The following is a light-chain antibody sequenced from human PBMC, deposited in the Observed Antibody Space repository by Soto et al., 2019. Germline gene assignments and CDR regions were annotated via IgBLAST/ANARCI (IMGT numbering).Light chain of an antibody. CDR2: DVS. V-gene: IGLV2-14*01. CDR3: SSYTSSNTPYV. CDR1: SSDIGAYNY. Sequence: QSALTQSASVSGSPGQSITLSCTGTSSDIGAYNYVSWYQQHPGKAPKVMIHDVSNRPSGVSSRFSGSKSGNTASLTISGLQAEDEADYYCSSYTSSNTPYVFGTGTKVTVL. J-gene: IGLJ1*01.